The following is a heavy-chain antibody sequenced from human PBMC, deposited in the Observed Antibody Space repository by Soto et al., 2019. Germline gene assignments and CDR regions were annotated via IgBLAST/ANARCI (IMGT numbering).Heavy chain of an antibody. CDR3: ARQWELGGSYDYYGMDV. CDR1: GYSFTSYW. Sequence: GESLKISWKGSGYSFTSYWISWVRQMPGKGLEWMGRIDPSDSYTNYSPSFQGHVTISADKSISTAYLQWSSLKASDTAMYYCARQWELGGSYDYYGMDVWRQGTTVTVSS. V-gene: IGHV5-10-1*01. D-gene: IGHD1-26*01. CDR2: IDPSDSYT. J-gene: IGHJ6*02.